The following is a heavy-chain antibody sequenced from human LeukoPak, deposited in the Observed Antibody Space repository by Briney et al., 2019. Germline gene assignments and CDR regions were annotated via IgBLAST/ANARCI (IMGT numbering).Heavy chain of an antibody. J-gene: IGHJ4*02. CDR1: GLPFSHYD. CDR2: IYYSGST. D-gene: IGHD3-10*01. V-gene: IGHV4-34*01. Sequence: GSLRLSCAVSGLPFSHYDMNWVRQAPGKGLECIGNIYYSGSTYYNPSLKSRVTISVDTSKNQFSLKLSSVTAADTAVYYCARSGYGSGSYYRRAFDYWGQGTLVTVSS. CDR3: ARSGYGSGSYYRRAFDY.